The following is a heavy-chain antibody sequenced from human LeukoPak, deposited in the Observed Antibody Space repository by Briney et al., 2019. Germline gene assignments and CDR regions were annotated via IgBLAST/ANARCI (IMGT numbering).Heavy chain of an antibody. CDR2: VYTSGIT. Sequence: SETLSLTCTVSGGSISGYYWNWIRKPAGKGLEWIGRVYTSGITNYNPSLKSRITMSVDTSKNQFSLKLTSVTAADTAVYYCARHNGFDRGYYYYMDVWGKGTTVTVSS. J-gene: IGHJ6*03. CDR1: GGSISGYY. D-gene: IGHD3-9*01. V-gene: IGHV4-4*07. CDR3: ARHNGFDRGYYYYMDV.